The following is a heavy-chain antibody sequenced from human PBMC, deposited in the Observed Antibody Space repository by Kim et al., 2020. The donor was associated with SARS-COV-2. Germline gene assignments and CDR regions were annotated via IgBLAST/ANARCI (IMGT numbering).Heavy chain of an antibody. CDR1: GYTFTSYG. J-gene: IGHJ6*02. CDR3: ARAGPGRAMITFGGVIAGYYYYGMDV. D-gene: IGHD3-16*02. Sequence: ASVKVSCKASGYTFTSYGISWVRQAPGQGLEWMGWISAYNGNTNYAQKLQGRVTMTTDTSTSTAYMELRSLRSDDTAVYYCARAGPGRAMITFGGVIAGYYYYGMDVWGQGTTVTVSS. CDR2: ISAYNGNT. V-gene: IGHV1-18*01.